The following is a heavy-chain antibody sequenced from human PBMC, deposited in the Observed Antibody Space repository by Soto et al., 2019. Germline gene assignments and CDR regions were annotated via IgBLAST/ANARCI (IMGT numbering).Heavy chain of an antibody. Sequence: GGSLRLSCAASGFTFSSYSMNWVRQAPGKGLEWVSSISSSSSYIYYADSVKGRFTISRDNAKNSLYLQMNSLRAEDTAVYYCARARGDYGSGSQRFDYWGQGTLVTVSS. CDR2: ISSSSSYI. J-gene: IGHJ4*02. D-gene: IGHD3-10*01. CDR3: ARARGDYGSGSQRFDY. CDR1: GFTFSSYS. V-gene: IGHV3-21*01.